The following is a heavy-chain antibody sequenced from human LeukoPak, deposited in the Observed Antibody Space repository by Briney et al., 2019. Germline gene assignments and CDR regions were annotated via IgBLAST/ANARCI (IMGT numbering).Heavy chain of an antibody. D-gene: IGHD6-19*01. CDR2: VYYTGTT. CDR3: ARLRRVTVATYNYYYLDL. V-gene: IGHV4-59*01. Sequence: SETLSLTCTVSGGSISPDYWGWIRQPPGKGLEWIAYVYYTGTTNFDPSLKSRFSISVDTSRNQLSLRLTSVTAADTAVYYCARLRRVTVATYNYYYLDLWGRGTLVTVSS. J-gene: IGHJ2*01. CDR1: GGSISPDY.